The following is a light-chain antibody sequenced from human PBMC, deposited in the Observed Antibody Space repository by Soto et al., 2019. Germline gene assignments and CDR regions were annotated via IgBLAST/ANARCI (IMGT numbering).Light chain of an antibody. J-gene: IGKJ5*01. Sequence: DIQMTQSPSYVSASVGDRVTITCRASQGIKNWLAWYQQKPGKAPNLLIYTASSLQSGVPSRFSGSGSGTDFTLTINSLQPEDFATYYCQQAASFPITFGQGTRLEIK. CDR3: QQAASFPIT. CDR2: TAS. V-gene: IGKV1-12*01. CDR1: QGIKNW.